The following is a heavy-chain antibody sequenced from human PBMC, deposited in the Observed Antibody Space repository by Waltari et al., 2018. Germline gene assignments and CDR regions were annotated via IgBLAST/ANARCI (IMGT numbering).Heavy chain of an antibody. CDR1: GYTFISYD. Sequence: QVQLVQSGAEVKKPGASVRVSCKASGYTFISYDINWVRQAPGQGLEWMGWLNPNTGAARFAQNFQDRVTMTRSTSETTAYMEISDLTSHDTAVYYCARGDNGNDRLDFWGQGTKVTVSS. J-gene: IGHJ3*01. CDR2: LNPNTGAA. V-gene: IGHV1-8*01. CDR3: ARGDNGNDRLDF. D-gene: IGHD1-1*01.